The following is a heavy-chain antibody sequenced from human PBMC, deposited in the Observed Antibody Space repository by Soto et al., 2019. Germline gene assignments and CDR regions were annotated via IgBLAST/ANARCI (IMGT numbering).Heavy chain of an antibody. CDR2: ISSSSSYI. V-gene: IGHV3-21*01. Sequence: EVQLVESGGGLVKPRGSLRLSCAASGFTFSSYSMNWVRQAPGKGLEWVSYISSSSSYIYYADSVKGRFTISRDNAKNSLYLQRTSLRAEDTAVYYCARDGGQLSTMVRGVIWGLGSLVTVSS. D-gene: IGHD3-10*01. CDR3: ARDGGQLSTMVRGVI. J-gene: IGHJ4*02. CDR1: GFTFSSYS.